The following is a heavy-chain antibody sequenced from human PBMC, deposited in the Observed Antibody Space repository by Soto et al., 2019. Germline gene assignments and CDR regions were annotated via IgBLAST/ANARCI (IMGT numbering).Heavy chain of an antibody. J-gene: IGHJ6*03. CDR2: IYYSGSP. D-gene: IGHD6-19*01. V-gene: IGHV4-59*08. CDR3: ARVSGAPYYYHYMDV. Sequence: QVQLQESGPGLVKPSETLSLTCTVSGHSINNYYWSWGRQPPGKQLEWVGYIYYSGSPNYNPSRKRRVTISVDTSKNQFSLKLTSVTAADTAVYYCARVSGAPYYYHYMDVWGEGTTVTVSS. CDR1: GHSINNYY.